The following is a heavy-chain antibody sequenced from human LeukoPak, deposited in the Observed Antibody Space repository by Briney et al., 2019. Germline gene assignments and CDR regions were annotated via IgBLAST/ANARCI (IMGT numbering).Heavy chain of an antibody. V-gene: IGHV3-30*04. CDR1: GFTFSSYA. CDR3: ARDRGYYGNGSFDV. CDR2: ISYDGRNK. Sequence: GRSLRLSCAASGFTFSSYAMHWARQAPGKGLESVAIISYDGRNKYYADSVKGRFTISRDNSKNTFYLQMNSLRVDDAAHYYCARDRGYYGNGSFDVWGQGAMVTVSS. D-gene: IGHD3-10*01. J-gene: IGHJ3*01.